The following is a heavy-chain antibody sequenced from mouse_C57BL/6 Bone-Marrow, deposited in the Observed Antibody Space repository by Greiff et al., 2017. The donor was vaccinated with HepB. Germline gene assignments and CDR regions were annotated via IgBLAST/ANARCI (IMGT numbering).Heavy chain of an antibody. Sequence: EVKVVESEGGLVQPGSSMKLSCTASGFTFSDYYMAWVRQVPEKGLEWVANINYDGSSTYYLDSLKSRFIISRDNAKNILYLQMSSLKSEDTATYYCARVRHYGIWYFDVWGTGTTVTVSS. J-gene: IGHJ1*03. CDR1: GFTFSDYY. CDR3: ARVRHYGIWYFDV. CDR2: INYDGSST. D-gene: IGHD2-1*01. V-gene: IGHV5-16*01.